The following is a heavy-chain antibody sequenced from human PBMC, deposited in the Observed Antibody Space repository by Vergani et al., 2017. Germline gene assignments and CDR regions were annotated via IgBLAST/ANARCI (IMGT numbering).Heavy chain of an antibody. D-gene: IGHD2-21*02. Sequence: QVPLVQSGAEVKKPGSSVTVSCKASGGTFSSYAISWVRQATGQGLEWMGGIIPIFGTANYAQKFQGRVTITADESTSTAYMELSSLRSEDTAVYYCARGVSGEVTATPFYDNYFDNWGQGTLVTVSS. V-gene: IGHV1-69*01. J-gene: IGHJ4*02. CDR3: ARGVSGEVTATPFYDNYFDN. CDR1: GGTFSSYA. CDR2: IIPIFGTA.